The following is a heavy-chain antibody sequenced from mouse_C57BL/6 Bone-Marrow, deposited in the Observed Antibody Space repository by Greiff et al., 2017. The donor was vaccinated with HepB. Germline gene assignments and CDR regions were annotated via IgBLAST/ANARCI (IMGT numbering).Heavy chain of an antibody. D-gene: IGHD2-5*01. CDR2: IDPANGNT. CDR3: ARSFYYSSYRYYCDY. J-gene: IGHJ2*01. CDR1: GFNIKNTY. V-gene: IGHV14-3*01. Sequence: EVQLQQSVAELVRPGASVKLSCTASGFNIKNTYMHWVKQRPEQGLEWIGRIDPANGNTKYAPKFQGTATITADTSSNTAYLQLSSLTSEDTAIYYCARSFYYSSYRYYCDYWGQGTTLTVSS.